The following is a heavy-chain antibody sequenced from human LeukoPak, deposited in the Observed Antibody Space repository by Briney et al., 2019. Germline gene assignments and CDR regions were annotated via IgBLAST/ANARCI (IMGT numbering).Heavy chain of an antibody. Sequence: PSETLSLTCAVYGGSFSGYYWSWIRQPPGKGLEWIGEINHSGSTNYNPSLKSRVTISVDTSKNQFSLKLSSVTAADTAVYYCARGRKRITIFGVVSWFDPWGQGTLVTVSS. V-gene: IGHV4-34*01. D-gene: IGHD3-3*01. CDR1: GGSFSGYY. CDR2: INHSGST. CDR3: ARGRKRITIFGVVSWFDP. J-gene: IGHJ5*02.